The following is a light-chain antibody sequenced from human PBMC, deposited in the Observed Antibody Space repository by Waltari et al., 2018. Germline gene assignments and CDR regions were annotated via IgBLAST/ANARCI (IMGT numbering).Light chain of an antibody. J-gene: IGKJ2*01. CDR1: QGISTY. V-gene: IGKV1-9*01. Sequence: IQLTQSPSSLSASVGDRVTITSGASQGISTYLAWYQQKPGKVPKLLIQSASTLQSGVPSRFSGSGSGTDFTLTISSLQPEDFATYYCQQLHSPGYTFGQGTKLEIK. CDR3: QQLHSPGYT. CDR2: SAS.